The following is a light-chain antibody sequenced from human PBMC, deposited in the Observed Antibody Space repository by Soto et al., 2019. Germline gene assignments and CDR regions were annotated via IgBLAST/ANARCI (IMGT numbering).Light chain of an antibody. CDR3: QQYNNWPPWT. CDR1: QSVSNN. CDR2: DAS. Sequence: ILMTQSPATLSVSPGERATLSCRASQSVSNNLAWYQQKPGQAPRLLIYDASTRATGIPARFGGSGSATEFTLTISGLQSEDFAVYYCQQYNNWPPWTFGQGTKVEIK. J-gene: IGKJ1*01. V-gene: IGKV3-15*01.